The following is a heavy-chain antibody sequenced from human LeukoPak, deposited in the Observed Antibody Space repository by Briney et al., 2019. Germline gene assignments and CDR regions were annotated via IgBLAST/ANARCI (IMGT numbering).Heavy chain of an antibody. V-gene: IGHV3-21*01. CDR3: ARELLWFGELPADY. CDR2: ISSSSSYI. J-gene: IGHJ4*02. D-gene: IGHD3-10*01. CDR1: GFTFSSYS. Sequence: GGSLRLSCAASGFTFSSYSMNWVRQAPGKGLEWVSSISSSSSYIYYADSVKGRFTISRDNAKNSLYLQMNSLRAEDTAAYYCARELLWFGELPADYWGQGTLVTVSS.